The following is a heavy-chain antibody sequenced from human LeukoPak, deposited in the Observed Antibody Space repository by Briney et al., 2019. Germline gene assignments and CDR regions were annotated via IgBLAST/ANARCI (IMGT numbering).Heavy chain of an antibody. J-gene: IGHJ4*02. Sequence: PVVSRRRSCAASGDTFSSYAMSCVRQAPQKRLEWVSAISGSGGSTYCADSVKGRFTISRDNSKNTLYLQMNSLRAEDTAVYYCAKVRRTWIQLWPEFDYWGQGTLVTVSS. D-gene: IGHD5-18*01. CDR3: AKVRRTWIQLWPEFDY. V-gene: IGHV3-23*01. CDR1: GDTFSSYA. CDR2: ISGSGGST.